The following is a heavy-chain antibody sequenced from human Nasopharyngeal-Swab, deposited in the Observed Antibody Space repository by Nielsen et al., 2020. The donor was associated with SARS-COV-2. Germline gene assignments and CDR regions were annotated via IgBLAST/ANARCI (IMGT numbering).Heavy chain of an antibody. CDR3: AREGITYYYGSGSYYSDY. CDR2: ISAYNGNT. CDR1: RYTFTSYG. V-gene: IGHV1-18*01. D-gene: IGHD3-10*01. Sequence: ASVKVSCKASRYTFTSYGISWVRQAPGQGLEWMGWISAYNGNTNYAQKLQGRVTMTTDTSTSTAYMELRSLRSDDTAVYYCAREGITYYYGSGSYYSDYWGQGTLVTVSS. J-gene: IGHJ4*02.